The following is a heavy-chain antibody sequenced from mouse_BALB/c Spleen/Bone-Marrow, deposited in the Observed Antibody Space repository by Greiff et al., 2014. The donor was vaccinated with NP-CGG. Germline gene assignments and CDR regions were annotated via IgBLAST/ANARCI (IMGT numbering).Heavy chain of an antibody. J-gene: IGHJ2*01. CDR1: GFNIKDYY. Sequence: EVQLQESGAEFVRPGALVKLSCNASGFNIKDYYMHWVKQRPEQGLEWIGWIDPENGNTIYDPKFPGKARITADTSSNTAYLQLSSLTSEDTAVYYCTRWVYYGSSYFDYWGQGTTLTVSS. CDR2: IDPENGNT. V-gene: IGHV14-1*02. D-gene: IGHD1-1*01. CDR3: TRWVYYGSSYFDY.